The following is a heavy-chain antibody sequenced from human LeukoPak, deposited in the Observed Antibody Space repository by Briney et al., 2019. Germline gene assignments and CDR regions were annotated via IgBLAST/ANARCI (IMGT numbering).Heavy chain of an antibody. CDR2: KWYDGSNK. CDR3: ARDDYR. CDR1: GFTFSSYG. V-gene: IGHV3-33*01. Sequence: GRSLRLSCAASGFTFSSYGMHWVRQAPGKGLEWVAVKWYDGSNKYYADSVKGRFTISRDNSKNTLYLQMNSLRAEDTAVYYCARDDYRWGQGTLVTVSS. J-gene: IGHJ5*02. D-gene: IGHD2-21*02.